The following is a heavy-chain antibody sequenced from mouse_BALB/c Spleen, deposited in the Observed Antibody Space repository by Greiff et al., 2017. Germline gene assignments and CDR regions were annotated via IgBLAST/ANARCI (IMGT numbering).Heavy chain of an antibody. CDR1: GFNIKDTY. J-gene: IGHJ2*01. Sequence: VQLKQSGAELVKPGASVKLSCTASGFNIKDTYMHWVKQRPEQGLEWIGRIDPANGNTKYDPKFQGKATITADTSSNTAYLQLSSLTSEDTAVYYCARSALLPYYFDYWGQGTTLTVSS. CDR3: ARSALLPYYFDY. V-gene: IGHV14-3*02. CDR2: IDPANGNT. D-gene: IGHD1-2*01.